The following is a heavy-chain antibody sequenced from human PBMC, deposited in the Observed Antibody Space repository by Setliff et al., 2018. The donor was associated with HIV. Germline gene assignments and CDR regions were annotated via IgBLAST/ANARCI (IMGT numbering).Heavy chain of an antibody. CDR1: GFSLSTSGVA. J-gene: IGHJ5*02. CDR3: AHTMGP. V-gene: IGHV2-5*02. CDR2: IYWDDDK. Sequence: SGPTLVNPPQTLTLTCTFSGFSLSTSGVAVGWIRQPPGKALEWLALIYWDDDKRYRSSLKSRLTITKDTSKNQVVLTVTNMDPVDTATYYCAHTMGPWGQGTLVTVSS.